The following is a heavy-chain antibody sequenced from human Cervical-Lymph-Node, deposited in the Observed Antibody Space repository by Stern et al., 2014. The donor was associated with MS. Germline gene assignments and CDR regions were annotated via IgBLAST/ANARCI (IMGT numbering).Heavy chain of an antibody. J-gene: IGHJ4*02. CDR3: AKDGLGGNFDY. D-gene: IGHD3-16*01. Sequence: VQLVESGGGVVQPGRSLRLSCAASGFTFSSYGMHWVRQAPGKGLEWVAVISYDGSNKYYADSVKGRFTISRDNSKNTLYLQMNSLRAEDTAVYYCAKDGLGGNFDYWGQGTLVTVSS. V-gene: IGHV3-30*18. CDR2: ISYDGSNK. CDR1: GFTFSSYG.